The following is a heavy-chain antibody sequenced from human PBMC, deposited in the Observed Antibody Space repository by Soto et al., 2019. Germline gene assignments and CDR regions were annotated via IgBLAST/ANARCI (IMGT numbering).Heavy chain of an antibody. J-gene: IGHJ4*02. CDR3: TTDYDYGDYGAVY. V-gene: IGHV3-15*01. CDR2: IKSKTDGGTT. Sequence: ETLSLTCTVSGGSISSYYWSWVRQAPGKGLEWVGRIKSKTDGGTTDYAAPVKGRFTISRDDSKNTLYLQMNSLKTGDSAVYYCTTDYDYGDYGAVYWGQGTLVTVSS. CDR1: GGSISSYY. D-gene: IGHD4-17*01.